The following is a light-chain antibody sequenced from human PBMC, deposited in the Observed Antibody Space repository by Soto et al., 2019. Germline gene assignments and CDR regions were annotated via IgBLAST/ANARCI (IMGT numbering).Light chain of an antibody. V-gene: IGKV1-39*01. CDR3: QQSYSTPIT. J-gene: IGKJ5*01. CDR1: QSISSH. Sequence: IHLTNSRSSRSASVGDRFTISCRASQSISSHLNWYQQKPGKAPKLLISAASSLQRGVPSRFSGTGSGTDFTPTISSLQPEDFATYYCQQSYSTPITFGQGPEWIL. CDR2: AAS.